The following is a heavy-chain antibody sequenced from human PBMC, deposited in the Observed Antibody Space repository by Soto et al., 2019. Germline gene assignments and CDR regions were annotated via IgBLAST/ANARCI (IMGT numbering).Heavy chain of an antibody. Sequence: GGSLRLSCAASGFTFSSYAMSWVRQAPGKGLEWVSAISGSGGSTYNADSVKGRVTISRDNSKNTLYLQMNSLRAEDTAVYYCAKVVVVAARIDYYYYMDVWGKGTTVTVSS. CDR1: GFTFSSYA. CDR3: AKVVVVAARIDYYYYMDV. D-gene: IGHD2-15*01. J-gene: IGHJ6*03. V-gene: IGHV3-23*01. CDR2: ISGSGGST.